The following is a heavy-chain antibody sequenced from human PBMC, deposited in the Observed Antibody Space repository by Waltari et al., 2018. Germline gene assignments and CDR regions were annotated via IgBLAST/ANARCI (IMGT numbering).Heavy chain of an antibody. Sequence: QLQLQESGPGLVKPSETLSLTCTVSGGSISSSSYYWGWIRQPPGKGLEWIGSIYYSGSTYYTPSLKSRVTISVDTSKNQFSLKLSSVTAADTAVYYCARQYSSLVLRVGYYFDYWGQGTLVTVSS. J-gene: IGHJ4*02. CDR1: GGSISSSSYY. V-gene: IGHV4-39*07. CDR2: IYYSGST. D-gene: IGHD6-19*01. CDR3: ARQYSSLVLRVGYYFDY.